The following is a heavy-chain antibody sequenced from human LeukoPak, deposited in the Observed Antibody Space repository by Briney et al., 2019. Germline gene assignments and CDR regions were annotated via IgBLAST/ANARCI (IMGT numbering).Heavy chain of an antibody. J-gene: IGHJ3*02. D-gene: IGHD3-22*01. CDR1: GFTLSSYA. V-gene: IGHV3-23*01. CDR2: ISGSGGST. CDR3: AKNMHYYDSSGYYSSGAFDI. Sequence: GGSLRLSCAASGFTLSSYAMSWVRQAPGKGLEWVSAISGSGGSTYYADSVKGRFTISRDNSKNTLYLQMNSLRAEDTAVYYCAKNMHYYDSSGYYSSGAFDIWGQGTMVTVSS.